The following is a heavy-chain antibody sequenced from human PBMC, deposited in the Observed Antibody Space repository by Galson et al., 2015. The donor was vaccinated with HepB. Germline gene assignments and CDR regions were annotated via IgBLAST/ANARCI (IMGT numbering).Heavy chain of an antibody. CDR3: VRGTTAPDY. CDR1: GFTFTSYG. V-gene: IGHV3-23*01. J-gene: IGHJ4*02. CDR2: ISRGGDTS. Sequence: SLRLPCAACGFTFTSYGMSWVRQAPEKGLECVSAISRGGDTSDYADSVKGRFTVSRHSSTNTLYLQMNGLRADDAAIYYCVRGTTAPDYWGQGTLVTVSS. D-gene: IGHD2/OR15-2a*01.